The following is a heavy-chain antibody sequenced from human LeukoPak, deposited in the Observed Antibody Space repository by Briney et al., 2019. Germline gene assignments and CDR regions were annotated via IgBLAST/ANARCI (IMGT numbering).Heavy chain of an antibody. CDR3: ARDGSGSYRGAGKRAFDY. D-gene: IGHD1-26*01. V-gene: IGHV1-18*01. Sequence: ASVKVSCKASGYTFTSYGISWVRQAPGQGLEWMGWISAYNGNTNYAQKLQGRVTMTTDTSTSTAYMELRSLRSDDTAVYYCARDGSGSYRGAGKRAFDYWGQGTLVTVSS. J-gene: IGHJ4*02. CDR1: GYTFTSYG. CDR2: ISAYNGNT.